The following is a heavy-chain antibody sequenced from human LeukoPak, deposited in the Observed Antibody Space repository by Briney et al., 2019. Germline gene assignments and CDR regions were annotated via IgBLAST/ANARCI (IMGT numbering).Heavy chain of an antibody. J-gene: IGHJ5*02. CDR1: GYSFTSYW. V-gene: IGHV5-51*01. Sequence: PGESLKISCKGSGYSFTSYWIGWVRQMPGKGLEWMGIIYPGDSDTRYSPSFQGQVTISADKSISTAYLQWSSLEASDTAMYYCARRSQYYDSSGYWFDPWGQGTLVTVSS. CDR2: IYPGDSDT. D-gene: IGHD3-22*01. CDR3: ARRSQYYDSSGYWFDP.